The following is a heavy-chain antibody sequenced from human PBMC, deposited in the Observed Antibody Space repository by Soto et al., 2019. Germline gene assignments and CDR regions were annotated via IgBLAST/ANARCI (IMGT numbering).Heavy chain of an antibody. CDR3: ARVSVRYYDFWSRYSSDYYYGMDG. CDR2: INHSGST. CDR1: DESDYGYY. Sequence: SETTSHTLAVDDESDYGYYWSWIRQQPGKGLEWIGEINHSGSTNYNPSLKSRVTISVDMSKKQFSLKLSSVTAADTAVYYCARVSVRYYDFWSRYSSDYYYGMDGWGQGTTVTVSS. V-gene: IGHV4-34*01. D-gene: IGHD3-3*01. J-gene: IGHJ6*02.